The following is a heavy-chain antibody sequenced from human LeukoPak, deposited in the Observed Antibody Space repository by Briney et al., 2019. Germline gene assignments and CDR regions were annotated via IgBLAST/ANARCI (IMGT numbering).Heavy chain of an antibody. CDR1: GYTFTGYY. CDR3: ARDGAGALTYYYYYGMDV. D-gene: IGHD6-13*01. Sequence: ASVTVSCKASGYTFTGYYMHWVRQAPGQGLEWMGWINPNSGGTNYAQKFQGRVTMTRDTSISTAYMELSRLRSDDTAVYYCARDGAGALTYYYYYGMDVWGQGTTVTVSS. J-gene: IGHJ6*02. CDR2: INPNSGGT. V-gene: IGHV1-2*02.